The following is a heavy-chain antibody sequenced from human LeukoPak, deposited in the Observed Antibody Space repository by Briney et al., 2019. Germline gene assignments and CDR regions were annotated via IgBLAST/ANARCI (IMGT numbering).Heavy chain of an antibody. CDR2: ISSSGSTI. Sequence: GGSLRLSCAASGFTVSSNYMNWVRQAPRKGLGWVSYISSSGSTIYYADSVKGRFTISRDNAKNSLYLQMNSLRAEDTAVYYCAELGITMIGGVWGKGTTVTISS. CDR1: GFTVSSNY. CDR3: AELGITMIGGV. V-gene: IGHV3-48*03. D-gene: IGHD3-10*02. J-gene: IGHJ6*04.